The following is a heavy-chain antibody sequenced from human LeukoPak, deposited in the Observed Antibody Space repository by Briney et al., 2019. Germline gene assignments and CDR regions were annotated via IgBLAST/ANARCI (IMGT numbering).Heavy chain of an antibody. J-gene: IGHJ5*02. V-gene: IGHV1-69*05. D-gene: IGHD4-11*01. CDR2: IIPIFGTA. CDR1: GGTFSSYA. CDR3: ARDGRAVTRNWFDP. Sequence: SVKVSCKASGGTFSSYAISWVRQAPGQGLEWMGGIIPIFGTANYAQKFQGRVTMTRDTSTSTVYMELSSLRSEDTAVYYCARDGRAVTRNWFDPWGQGTLVAVSS.